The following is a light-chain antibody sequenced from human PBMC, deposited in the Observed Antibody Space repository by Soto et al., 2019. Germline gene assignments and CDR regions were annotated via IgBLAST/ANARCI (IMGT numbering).Light chain of an antibody. J-gene: IGKJ1*01. CDR1: QSISSY. Sequence: DIQITPPASSMCASVGDTTTISSRASQSISSYLNWYQQKPGKAPKFLIYAASSLQSGVPSRFSGSGSGTEFSLSINSLQPDDVATYYCQQYDLFWTCGQGTKVDI. CDR3: QQYDLFWT. V-gene: IGKV1-39*01. CDR2: AAS.